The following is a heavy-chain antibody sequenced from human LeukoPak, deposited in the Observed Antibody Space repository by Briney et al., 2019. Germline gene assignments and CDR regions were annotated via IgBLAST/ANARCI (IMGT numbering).Heavy chain of an antibody. J-gene: IGHJ4*02. CDR1: GDSISSYY. Sequence: SETLSLTCTVSGDSISSYYWSWIRQPPGKGLEWIGEINHSGGTNYNPSLKSRVTISVDTSKNQFSLKLSSVTAADTAVYYCARGSVCFDYWGQGTLVTVSS. CDR2: INHSGGT. V-gene: IGHV4-34*01. D-gene: IGHD2-8*01. CDR3: ARGSVCFDY.